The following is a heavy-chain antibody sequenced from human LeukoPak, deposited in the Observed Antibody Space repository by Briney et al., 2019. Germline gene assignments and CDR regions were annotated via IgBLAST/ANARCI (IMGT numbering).Heavy chain of an antibody. J-gene: IGHJ5*02. V-gene: IGHV4-39*01. D-gene: IGHD3-10*01. CDR3: ARRRYGSGYNWFDP. Sequence: PSETLSLTCTVSGGSISSSSYYWGWIRQPPGKGLEWIGSIYYSGTTYYNPSLKSRATISVDTSKNQFSLKLSSVTAADTAVYYCARRRYGSGYNWFDPWGQGTLVTVSS. CDR2: IYYSGTT. CDR1: GGSISSSSYY.